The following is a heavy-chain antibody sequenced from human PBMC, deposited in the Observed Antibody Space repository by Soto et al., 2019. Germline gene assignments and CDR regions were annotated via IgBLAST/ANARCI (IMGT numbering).Heavy chain of an antibody. CDR3: ARERAGGYYYYGMDV. J-gene: IGHJ6*02. CDR2: IYYSGST. Sequence: SETLSLTCTVSGGSISSGGYYWSWIRQHPGKGLEWIGYIYYSGSTYYNPSLKSRVTISVDTSKNQFSLKLSSVTAADTAVYYCARERAGGYYYYGMDVWGHGTTVTVSS. CDR1: GGSISSGGYY. D-gene: IGHD3-10*01. V-gene: IGHV4-31*03.